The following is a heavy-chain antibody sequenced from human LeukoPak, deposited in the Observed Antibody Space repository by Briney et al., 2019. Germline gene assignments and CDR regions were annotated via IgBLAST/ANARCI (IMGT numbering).Heavy chain of an antibody. J-gene: IGHJ2*01. Sequence: SETRSLTCTVSGGSIGTYYWSWIRQPAGKGLEWIGRIYTTGSTDYNPSLKSRVTMSVDTSKNQFSLKLSSVTAADTAVYYCARDPRRSYWYFDLWGRGTLVTVSS. CDR1: GGSIGTYY. CDR2: IYTTGST. CDR3: ARDPRRSYWYFDL. V-gene: IGHV4-4*07.